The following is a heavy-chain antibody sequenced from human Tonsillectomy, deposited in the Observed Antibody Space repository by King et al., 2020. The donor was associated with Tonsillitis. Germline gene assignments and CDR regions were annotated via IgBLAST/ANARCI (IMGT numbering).Heavy chain of an antibody. CDR1: GFTFSNFA. V-gene: IGHV3-23*04. CDR3: AKLAGTTSLYYFDY. D-gene: IGHD1-1*01. Sequence: VQLVESGGGLVQPGGPLRLSCAVSGFTFSNFAMSWVRQAPGKGLEWVSVISGSGGSTYYADSVKGRFTISRDNSKNTLYLQMNSLRAEDTAVYYCAKLAGTTSLYYFDYWGQGTLVTVSS. J-gene: IGHJ4*02. CDR2: ISGSGGST.